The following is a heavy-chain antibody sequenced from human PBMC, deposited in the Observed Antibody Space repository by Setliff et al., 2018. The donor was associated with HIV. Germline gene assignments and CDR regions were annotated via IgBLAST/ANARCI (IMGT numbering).Heavy chain of an antibody. Sequence: ASVKVSCKASGYPFTAYYIHWVRQAPGHELQLMGRIEPSGGGTNYIQKFQGRVTITRDTSIYTVYMELTGLTSDDTAVYYCARQDHSSVNTGSLYAFDVWGQGTMVTVSS. D-gene: IGHD2-8*02. V-gene: IGHV1-2*06. CDR3: ARQDHSSVNTGSLYAFDV. CDR1: GYPFTAYY. J-gene: IGHJ3*01. CDR2: IEPSGGGT.